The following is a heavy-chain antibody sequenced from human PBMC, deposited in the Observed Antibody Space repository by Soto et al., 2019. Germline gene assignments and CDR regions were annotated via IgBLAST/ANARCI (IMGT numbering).Heavy chain of an antibody. D-gene: IGHD2-2*01. J-gene: IGHJ5*01. CDR3: AKDGNRYCSSTSCLNWFDS. CDR1: RFTFSSYA. CDR2: ISGGGGST. Sequence: LRLSCAASRFTFSSYAMSWVRQAPGKGLEWVSAISGGGGSTYYADSVKGRFTISRDNSKNTLYLQMNSLRAEDTAIYYCAKDGNRYCSSTSCLNWFDSWGQGTLVTVSS. V-gene: IGHV3-23*01.